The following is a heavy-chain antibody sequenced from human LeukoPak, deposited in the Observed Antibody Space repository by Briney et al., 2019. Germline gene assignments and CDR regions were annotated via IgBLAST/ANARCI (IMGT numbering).Heavy chain of an antibody. CDR3: AGPLKSIAARYFDL. Sequence: ASVKVSCKASRGTFSSYAISWVRQAPGQGLEWMGRILPILGIINYAQKFQGRVTITADKSTSTAYMELSSLRSEDTAVYYCAGPLKSIAARYFDLWGRGTLVTVSS. CDR1: RGTFSSYA. J-gene: IGHJ2*01. D-gene: IGHD6-6*01. V-gene: IGHV1-69*04. CDR2: ILPILGII.